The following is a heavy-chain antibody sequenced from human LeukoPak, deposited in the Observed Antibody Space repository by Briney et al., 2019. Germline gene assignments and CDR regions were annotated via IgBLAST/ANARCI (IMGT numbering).Heavy chain of an antibody. D-gene: IGHD3-10*01. J-gene: IGHJ4*02. Sequence: PGGSLRLSCAASGFTFSSYSMNWVRQAPGKGLEWVSSISSSSSYIYYADSVKGRFTISRDNAKNSLYLQMNSLRAEDTAVYYCARGGPMVRGVMNYWGQGTLATVSS. CDR1: GFTFSSYS. CDR3: ARGGPMVRGVMNY. CDR2: ISSSSSYI. V-gene: IGHV3-21*01.